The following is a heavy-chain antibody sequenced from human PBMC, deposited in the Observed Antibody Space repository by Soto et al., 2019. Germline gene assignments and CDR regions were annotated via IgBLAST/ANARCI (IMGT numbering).Heavy chain of an antibody. V-gene: IGHV3-30*03. CDR1: GFTFNNYG. J-gene: IGHJ5*01. CDR2: LSHDGTIA. CDR3: ARDWGSSGWFNWFDS. D-gene: IGHD6-19*01. Sequence: QVQLVKSGGGVVQPGRSLTLSCAASGFTFNNYGMHWVRQAPGKGLEWVAMLSHDGTIAYYGDSVRGRFTVSRDESKNTHYLQMNSLRPEDTAVYYCARDWGSSGWFNWFDSWGQGTLVTVSS.